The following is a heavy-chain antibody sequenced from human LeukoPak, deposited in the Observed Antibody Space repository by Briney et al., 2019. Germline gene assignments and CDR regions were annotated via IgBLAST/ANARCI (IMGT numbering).Heavy chain of an antibody. CDR1: GYTFTGYY. CDR2: INPNSGGT. Sequence: ASVKVSCKASGYTFTGYYMHWVRQAPGQGLEWMGWINPNSGGTNYARKFQGRVTMTRDTSISTAYMELSRLRSDDTAVYYCAILGATTTGTNWFDPWGQGTLVTVSS. V-gene: IGHV1-2*02. D-gene: IGHD1-26*01. CDR3: AILGATTTGTNWFDP. J-gene: IGHJ5*02.